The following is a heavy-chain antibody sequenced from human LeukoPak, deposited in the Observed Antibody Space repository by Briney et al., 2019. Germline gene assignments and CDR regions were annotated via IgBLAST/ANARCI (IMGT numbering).Heavy chain of an antibody. D-gene: IGHD5-18*01. CDR3: AREWGHTGPLDH. CDR1: GFAFSGCS. Sequence: PGRSLRLSCVASGFAFSGCSMHWVRQAPGKGLEWVAVISYDGSNEYFADSVKGRFTISRDNSRNTLYLEVISLRREDTAVYYCAREWGHTGPLDHWGQGTPVTVSS. J-gene: IGHJ4*02. V-gene: IGHV3-30*04. CDR2: ISYDGSNE.